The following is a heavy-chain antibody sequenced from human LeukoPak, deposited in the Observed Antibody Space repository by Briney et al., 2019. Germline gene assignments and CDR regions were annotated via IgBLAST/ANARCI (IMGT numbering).Heavy chain of an antibody. CDR1: GFTFSTCA. J-gene: IGHJ6*02. V-gene: IGHV3-23*01. Sequence: GSLRLSCAASGFTFSTCAMSWVRQAPGKGLEWVSGISGTTSGTYYADSVKGRFIISRDNSKNTLFLQVNSLRAEDTAVYYCAKVRTYFYHGLDVWGQGTTVTVSS. CDR3: AKVRTYFYHGLDV. CDR2: ISGTTSGT. D-gene: IGHD1-14*01.